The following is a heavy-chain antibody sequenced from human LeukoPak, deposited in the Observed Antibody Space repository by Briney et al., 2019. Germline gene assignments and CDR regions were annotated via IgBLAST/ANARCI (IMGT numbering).Heavy chain of an antibody. D-gene: IGHD2-2*01. CDR2: ISGSGGST. J-gene: IGHJ4*02. Sequence: PGGSLRLSCAASGFTFSSYAMSWVRQAPGKGLEWVSAISGSGGSTYYADSVKGRFTISRDNAKNSLYLQMNSLRAEDTAVYYCARGQVVPAARGGYFDYWGQGTLVTVSS. CDR3: ARGQVVPAARGGYFDY. CDR1: GFTFSSYA. V-gene: IGHV3-23*01.